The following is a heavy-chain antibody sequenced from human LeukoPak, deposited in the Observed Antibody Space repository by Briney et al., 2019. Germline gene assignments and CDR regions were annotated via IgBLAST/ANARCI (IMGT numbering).Heavy chain of an antibody. Sequence: GGSLRLSCAASGFTFSSYAMSWLRQAPGKGLEWVSAISGSGGSTYYADSVKGRFTISRDNSKNTLYLQMNSLRAEDTAVYYCAKDPQRYHRRYYYYGMDVWGQGTTVTVSS. D-gene: IGHD1-14*01. CDR1: GFTFSSYA. J-gene: IGHJ6*02. CDR2: ISGSGGST. V-gene: IGHV3-23*01. CDR3: AKDPQRYHRRYYYYGMDV.